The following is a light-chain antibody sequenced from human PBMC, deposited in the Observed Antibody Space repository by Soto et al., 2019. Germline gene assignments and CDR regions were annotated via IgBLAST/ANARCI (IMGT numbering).Light chain of an antibody. J-gene: IGLJ2*01. V-gene: IGLV2-14*03. CDR1: SSDVGGYNY. CDR3: SSYTSSGTLV. CDR2: DVT. Sequence: QSALTQPASVPGSPGQSIAISCTGTSSDVGGYNYVSWYRQHPGKAPKLMIYDVTARPSGVSDRFSASKSGNTASLTISGLQAEDEADYYCSSYTSSGTLVFGGGTKLTVL.